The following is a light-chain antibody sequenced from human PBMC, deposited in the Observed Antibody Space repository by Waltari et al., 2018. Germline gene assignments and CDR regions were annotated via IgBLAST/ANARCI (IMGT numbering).Light chain of an antibody. CDR2: AAS. CDR3: QQSYSTLWT. CDR1: QSISSY. V-gene: IGKV1-39*01. J-gene: IGKJ1*01. Sequence: DIQMTQSPSSLSASVGDRVTITCRASQSISSYLNWDQQKPGKAPKLLIYAASSLQSGVPSRFSGSESGTDFTLTISSLQPEDFATYYCQQSYSTLWTFGQGTKVEIK.